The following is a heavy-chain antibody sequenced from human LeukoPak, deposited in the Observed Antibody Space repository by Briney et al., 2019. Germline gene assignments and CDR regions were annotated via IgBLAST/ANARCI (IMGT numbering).Heavy chain of an antibody. Sequence: PSETLSLTCTVSGGSTSSDHWSWIRQPPEKGLEWMGCISYRGSTNYNPSLKSRVTISVDTSKKHFSLKLTSVTAADTGVYYCARGRGLGVITPYSDSWGQGTLVIVSS. CDR3: ARGRGLGVITPYSDS. J-gene: IGHJ4*02. CDR1: GGSTSSDH. V-gene: IGHV4-59*08. CDR2: ISYRGST. D-gene: IGHD3-16*02.